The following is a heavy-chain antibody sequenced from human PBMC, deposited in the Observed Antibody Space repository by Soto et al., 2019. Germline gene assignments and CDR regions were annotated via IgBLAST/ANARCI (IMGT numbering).Heavy chain of an antibody. D-gene: IGHD3-3*01. V-gene: IGHV1-18*04. J-gene: IGHJ4*02. CDR3: ARVGRFLEWLPDLAYYFDY. Sequence: ASVKVSCKASGYTFTSYGISWVRQAPGQGLEWMGWLSAYNANTNYAQKLQGGVTMTTDTSTSTAYMELRSLRSDDTAVYYCARVGRFLEWLPDLAYYFDYWGQGNLVTVSS. CDR1: GYTFTSYG. CDR2: LSAYNANT.